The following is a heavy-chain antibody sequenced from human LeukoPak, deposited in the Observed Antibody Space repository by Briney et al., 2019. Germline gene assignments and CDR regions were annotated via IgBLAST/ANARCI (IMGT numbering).Heavy chain of an antibody. J-gene: IGHJ6*02. CDR1: GFTFSSYA. V-gene: IGHV3-23*01. Sequence: GGSLRLSCAASGFTFSSYAMSWVRQAPGKGLEWVSAISGSGGSTYYADSVKGRFTISRDNSKNTLYLQMNSLRTEDTAVYYCAKGIRDYYYGMDVWGQGTTVTVSS. CDR3: AKGIRDYYYGMDV. CDR2: ISGSGGST.